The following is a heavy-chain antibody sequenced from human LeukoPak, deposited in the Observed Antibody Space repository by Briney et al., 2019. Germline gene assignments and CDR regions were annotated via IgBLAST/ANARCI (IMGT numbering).Heavy chain of an antibody. CDR1: GDSISSSSYY. CDR2: IYYSGST. D-gene: IGHD3-16*02. Sequence: PSETLSLTCTVSGDSISSSSYYWGWIRQAPGKGLEWIGSIYYSGSTYYNPSLKSRVTISVDTSKSQFSLKLSSVTAADTAVYYCARHVTLMITFGGVVVQAFDLFDYWGQGTLVTVSS. V-gene: IGHV4-39*07. CDR3: ARHVTLMITFGGVVVQAFDLFDY. J-gene: IGHJ4*02.